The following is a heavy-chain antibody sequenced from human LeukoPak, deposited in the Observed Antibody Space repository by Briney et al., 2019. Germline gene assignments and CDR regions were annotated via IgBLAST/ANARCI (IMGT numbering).Heavy chain of an antibody. V-gene: IGHV1-2*02. CDR1: GYTFTGYY. CDR2: INPNSGGT. D-gene: IGHD3-10*01. CDR3: ARDLKAVWFGELY. Sequence: ASVKVSCKASGYTFTGYYMHWVRQAPGQGLEWMGWINPNSGGTNYAQKFQGRVTMTRDTSISTAYMELSRLRSDDTAVYYCARDLKAVWFGELYWGQGTLVTVSS. J-gene: IGHJ4*02.